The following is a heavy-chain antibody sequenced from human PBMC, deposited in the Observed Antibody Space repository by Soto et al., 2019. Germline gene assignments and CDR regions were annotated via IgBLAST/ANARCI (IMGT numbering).Heavy chain of an antibody. J-gene: IGHJ5*02. CDR2: FYYSGST. V-gene: IGHV4-31*03. CDR1: GGCLSTGGYY. CDR3: ARSVFP. Sequence: SSDTLSLTCTVSGGCLSTGGYYWNWIRQHPGKGLEWIGYFYYSGSTYYNPSLKSRVTISVNTSKNQFSLKLSSVTAADTAVYYCARSVFPWGQGTLVTVSS.